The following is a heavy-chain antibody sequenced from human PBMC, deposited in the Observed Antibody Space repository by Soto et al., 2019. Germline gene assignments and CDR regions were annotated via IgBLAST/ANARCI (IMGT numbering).Heavy chain of an antibody. J-gene: IGHJ4*02. D-gene: IGHD1-26*01. CDR2: ISSRGNTM. Sequence: QVHLVESGGGLVKPGGSLRVSCAASGFTFSDYYMGWIRQAPGKGLQWLASISSRGNTMYYADSVQGRFTVSRDNAKNSLSLQMNGLRAEDTAIYYCALEASGSYYNWGQATLVTVSS. CDR1: GFTFSDYY. V-gene: IGHV3-11*01. CDR3: ALEASGSYYN.